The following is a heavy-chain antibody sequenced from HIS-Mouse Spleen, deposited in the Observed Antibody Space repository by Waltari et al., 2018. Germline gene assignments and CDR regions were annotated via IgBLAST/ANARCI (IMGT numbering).Heavy chain of an antibody. D-gene: IGHD7-27*01. CDR2: IKSKTDGGTT. J-gene: IGHJ4*02. Sequence: EVQLVESGGGLVKPGGSLRLSCAASGFTFSNAWISWFRRAPGKGLEWVGRIKSKTDGGTTDYAAPVKGRFTISRDDSKNTLYLQMNSLKTEDTAVYYCTTDLVTGDLDYWGQGTLVTVSS. V-gene: IGHV3-15*01. CDR1: GFTFSNAW. CDR3: TTDLVTGDLDY.